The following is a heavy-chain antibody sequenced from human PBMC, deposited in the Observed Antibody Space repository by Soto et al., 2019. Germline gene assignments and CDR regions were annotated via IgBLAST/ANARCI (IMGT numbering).Heavy chain of an antibody. D-gene: IGHD3-22*01. V-gene: IGHV5-51*01. CDR1: GYSFTSYW. CDR2: IYPGDSDT. CDR3: ARHKEYYYDSSGYYDY. J-gene: IGHJ4*02. Sequence: VASLKISCKGSGYSFTSYWIGWVRQMPGKGLEWMGIIYPGDSDTRYSPSFQGQVTISADKSISTAYLQWSTLKASDTAMYYCARHKEYYYDSSGYYDYWGQGTLVTVSS.